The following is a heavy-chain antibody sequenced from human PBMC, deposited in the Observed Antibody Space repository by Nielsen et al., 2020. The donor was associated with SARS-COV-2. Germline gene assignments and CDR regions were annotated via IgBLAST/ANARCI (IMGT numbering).Heavy chain of an antibody. Sequence: SQTLSLTCAVYGGSFSGYCWSWIRQLPGKGLEWIGEIDHSGTATLNPSLKGRVTVSVNPSKNQSSLKMTSMTAADTAVYFCARAPDVDVLTGDYPDGFDVWGQGTGVTVSS. CDR1: GGSFSGYC. CDR3: ARAPDVDVLTGDYPDGFDV. CDR2: IDHSGTA. D-gene: IGHD3-9*01. V-gene: IGHV4-34*01. J-gene: IGHJ3*01.